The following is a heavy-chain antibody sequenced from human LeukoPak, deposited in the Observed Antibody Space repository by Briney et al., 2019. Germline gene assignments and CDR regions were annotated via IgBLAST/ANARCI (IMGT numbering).Heavy chain of an antibody. D-gene: IGHD3-3*01. Sequence: PGGSLRLSCAASGFTFSDYYMSWIRQAPGKGLEWVSYISSSGSTIYYADSVKGRFTISRDNAKNSRYLQMNSLRAEDTAVYYCAREVTIFGVARYYYYMDVWGKGTTVTVSS. CDR3: AREVTIFGVARYYYYMDV. CDR2: ISSSGSTI. V-gene: IGHV3-11*04. CDR1: GFTFSDYY. J-gene: IGHJ6*03.